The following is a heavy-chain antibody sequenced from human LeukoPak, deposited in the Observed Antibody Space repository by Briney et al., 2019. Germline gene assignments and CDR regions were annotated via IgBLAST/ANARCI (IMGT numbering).Heavy chain of an antibody. CDR2: ISGSGGST. CDR1: GFTFSSYA. J-gene: IGHJ3*02. Sequence: GGSLRLSCAASGFTFSSYAMSWVRQAPGKGLEWVSAISGSGGSTYYADSVKGRFTISRENSKNTLYLQMNSLRAEDTAVYYCAHHLRYCSGGSCYSFSAFDIWGQGTMVTVSS. D-gene: IGHD2-15*01. V-gene: IGHV3-23*01. CDR3: AHHLRYCSGGSCYSFSAFDI.